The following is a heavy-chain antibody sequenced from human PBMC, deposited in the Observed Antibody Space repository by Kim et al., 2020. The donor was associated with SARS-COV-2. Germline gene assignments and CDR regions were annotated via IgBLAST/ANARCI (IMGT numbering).Heavy chain of an antibody. J-gene: IGHJ6*02. Sequence: GGSLRLSCAASGFTFNKAWMNWVRQAPGKGLEWVGLIKSETDGGTTDYAAPVKGRFTISRDDSQNTLFLQMNSLKTEDTAVYYCATARVAAGGHYYYYGMEVWGQGTTGTVSS. CDR2: IKSETDGGTT. D-gene: IGHD6-13*01. CDR1: GFTFNKAW. V-gene: IGHV3-15*01. CDR3: ATARVAAGGHYYYYGMEV.